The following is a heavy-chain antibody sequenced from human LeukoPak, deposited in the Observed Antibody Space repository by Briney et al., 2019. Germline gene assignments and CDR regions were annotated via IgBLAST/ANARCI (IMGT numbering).Heavy chain of an antibody. D-gene: IGHD2/OR15-2a*01. CDR2: IYHSGST. V-gene: IGHV4-30-2*01. J-gene: IGHJ4*02. CDR1: GGSISSGGYY. CDR3: ARVQIFDYPEHFDY. Sequence: PSETLSLTRTVSGGSISSGGYYWSWIRQPPGKGLEWIGYIYHSGSTYYNPSLKSRVTISVDRSKNQFSLKLSSVTAADTAVYYCARVQIFDYPEHFDYWGQGTLVTVSS.